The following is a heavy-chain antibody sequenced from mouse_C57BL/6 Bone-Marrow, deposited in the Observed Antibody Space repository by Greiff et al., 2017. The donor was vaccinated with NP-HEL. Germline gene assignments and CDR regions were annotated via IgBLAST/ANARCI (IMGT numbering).Heavy chain of an antibody. J-gene: IGHJ3*02. CDR3: ARHTHP. Sequence: EVKLMESGGGLVQPGGSLKLSCAASGFTFSDYYMYWVRQTPEKRLEWVAYISNGGGSTYYPDTVKGPFTISRDNAKNTLYLQMSRLKSEDTAMYYCARHTHPWGQGTLVTVSA. CDR1: GFTFSDYY. CDR2: ISNGGGST. V-gene: IGHV5-12*01.